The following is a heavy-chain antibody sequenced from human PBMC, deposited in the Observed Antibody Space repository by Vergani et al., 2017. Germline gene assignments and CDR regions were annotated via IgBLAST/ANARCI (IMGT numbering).Heavy chain of an antibody. J-gene: IGHJ3*02. D-gene: IGHD2-8*01. CDR2: INPNSGGT. CDR3: ARDRLAYGAFDI. CDR1: GYTFTGYY. V-gene: IGHV1-2*02. Sequence: QVQLVQSGAEVKKPGASVKVSCKASGYTFTGYYMHWVRQAPGQGLEWMGWINPNSGGTNYAQKFQGRVTMTTDTSTSTAYMELRSLRSDDTAVYYCARDRLAYGAFDIWGQGTMVTVSS.